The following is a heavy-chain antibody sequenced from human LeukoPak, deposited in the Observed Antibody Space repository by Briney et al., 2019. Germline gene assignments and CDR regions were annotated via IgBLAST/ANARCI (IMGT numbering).Heavy chain of an antibody. D-gene: IGHD3-10*01. V-gene: IGHV3-23*01. J-gene: IGHJ4*02. Sequence: PGGSLRLSCAASGFTFSSYAMSWVRQAPGKGLEWVSAISGSGGSTYYADSVKGRFTISRDNSKNTLYLQMNSLRADDTAVYYCEKDGSWGVRGFYYWGQGTLVTVSS. CDR3: EKDGSWGVRGFYY. CDR1: GFTFSSYA. CDR2: ISGSGGST.